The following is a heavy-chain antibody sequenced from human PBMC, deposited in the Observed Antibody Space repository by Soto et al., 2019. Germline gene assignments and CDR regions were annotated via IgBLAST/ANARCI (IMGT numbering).Heavy chain of an antibody. J-gene: IGHJ6*02. CDR2: IIPSFATG. Sequence: QVQLVQSGAEVKKPGSSVKVSCKASGGTFGNSAISWVRQAPGQGLEWMGGIIPSFATGNSAPEFQGRLTITADKSTTTANMALSSLRSEDTAVYYCARSYYGSGSYWFYGMDVWGQGTTVTVSS. D-gene: IGHD3-10*01. CDR3: ARSYYGSGSYWFYGMDV. V-gene: IGHV1-69*06. CDR1: GGTFGNSA.